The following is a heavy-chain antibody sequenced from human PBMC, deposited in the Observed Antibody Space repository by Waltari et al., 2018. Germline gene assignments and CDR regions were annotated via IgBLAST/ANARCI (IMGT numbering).Heavy chain of an antibody. D-gene: IGHD1-7*01. Sequence: QVQLQESGPGLVKPSETLSLTCTVSGGSISSYYWSWIRQPAGKGLEWIGRIYTSGSTNYNPSLKSRVTMSVDTSKNQFSMKRSAVTAADTAGYYGARGKLPEGFDYWGQGTLVTVSS. CDR3: ARGKLPEGFDY. J-gene: IGHJ4*02. CDR2: IYTSGST. CDR1: GGSISSYY. V-gene: IGHV4-4*07.